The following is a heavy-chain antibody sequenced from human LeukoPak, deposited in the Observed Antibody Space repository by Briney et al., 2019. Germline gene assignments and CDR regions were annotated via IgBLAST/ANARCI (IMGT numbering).Heavy chain of an antibody. V-gene: IGHV4-59*01. CDR3: AGLRYYFDY. CDR1: GGSISNYY. D-gene: IGHD3-16*01. Sequence: SETLSLTCTASGGSISNYYWSWIRQPPGKGLEWIGYIYYSGSTNYNPSLKSRVTISVDTSKSQFSLKLSSVTAADTAMHYCAGLRYYFDYWGQGTLVTVSS. CDR2: IYYSGST. J-gene: IGHJ4*02.